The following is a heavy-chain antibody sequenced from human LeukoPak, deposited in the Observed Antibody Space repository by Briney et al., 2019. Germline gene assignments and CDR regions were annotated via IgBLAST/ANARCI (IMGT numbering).Heavy chain of an antibody. Sequence: GASVKVSCKASGYTFTSYDIDWVRQATGQGLEWMGWMNPNSGNTGYAQKFQGRVTMTRNTSISTAYMELSSLRSEDTAVYYCARGLAAAGTFDPWGQGTLVTVSS. CDR3: ARGLAAAGTFDP. J-gene: IGHJ5*02. V-gene: IGHV1-8*01. CDR2: MNPNSGNT. D-gene: IGHD6-13*01. CDR1: GYTFTSYD.